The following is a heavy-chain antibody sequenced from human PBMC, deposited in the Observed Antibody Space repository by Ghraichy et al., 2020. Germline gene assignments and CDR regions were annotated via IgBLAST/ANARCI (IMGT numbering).Heavy chain of an antibody. Sequence: GGSLRLSCAASGFTFSSYAMAWVRQTPGKGLEWVSVISGSGDSTYYADSVKGRFTIARDNSKNTLYLQVNSLRAEDTALYYCAKDERVYDESGNYGWFDPWGQGTPVTVSS. D-gene: IGHD3-10*01. CDR1: GFTFSSYA. CDR3: AKDERVYDESGNYGWFDP. CDR2: ISGSGDST. V-gene: IGHV3-23*01. J-gene: IGHJ5*02.